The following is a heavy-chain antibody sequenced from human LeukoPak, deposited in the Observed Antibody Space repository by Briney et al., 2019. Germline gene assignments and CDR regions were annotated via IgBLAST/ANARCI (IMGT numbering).Heavy chain of an antibody. V-gene: IGHV4-39*01. CDR1: GASISGGTYY. D-gene: IGHD1-26*01. Sequence: PSETLSLTCSVSGASISGGTYYWGWIRQPPGKGLEWIGSIYYTGCTYDNPSLKSRVAISVDTSKNQFSLKLSSVTAADTAVYYCARRSGSGRAFDYWGQGTLVTVSS. CDR2: IYYTGCT. CDR3: ARRSGSGRAFDY. J-gene: IGHJ4*02.